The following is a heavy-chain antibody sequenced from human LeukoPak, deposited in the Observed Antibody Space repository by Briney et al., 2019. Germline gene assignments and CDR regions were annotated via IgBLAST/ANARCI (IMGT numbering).Heavy chain of an antibody. CDR3: ARGGAYSSSSLDP. CDR1: GFTVSSNY. Sequence: TGGSLRLSCAASGFTVSSNYMSWVRQAPGKGLEWVSVIYSGGSTYYADSVKGRFTISRHNSKNTLYLQMNSLRAEDTAVYYCARGGAYSSSSLDPWGQGTLVTVSS. CDR2: IYSGGST. D-gene: IGHD6-6*01. V-gene: IGHV3-53*04. J-gene: IGHJ5*02.